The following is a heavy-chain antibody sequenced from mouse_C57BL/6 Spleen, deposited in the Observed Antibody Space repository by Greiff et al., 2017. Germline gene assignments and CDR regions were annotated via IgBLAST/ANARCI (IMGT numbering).Heavy chain of an antibody. Sequence: VQLQQSGAELARPGASVKLSCKASGYTFTSYGISWVKQKPGQGLEWIGEIYPRSGNTYYNEKFKGKATLTADKSSSTAYMELRSLTSEDSAVYFCARGSSGYNFDYWGQGTTLTVSS. D-gene: IGHD3-2*02. J-gene: IGHJ2*01. CDR1: GYTFTSYG. CDR2: IYPRSGNT. CDR3: ARGSSGYNFDY. V-gene: IGHV1-81*01.